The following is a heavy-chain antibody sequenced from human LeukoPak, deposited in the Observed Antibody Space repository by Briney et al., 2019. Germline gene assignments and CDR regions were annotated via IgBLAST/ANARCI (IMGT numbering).Heavy chain of an antibody. V-gene: IGHV4-59*01. CDR1: GGSISRYY. CDR3: AREPYDYYDSTGDAFDI. D-gene: IGHD3-22*01. Sequence: SETLSLTCTVSGGSISRYYRSWVRQPPGKGLEWVGYNYYSGSTNYTPSLKSRVTISVDTSKNQFSLKLSSVTAADTAVYYCAREPYDYYDSTGDAFDIWGQGTMVTVSS. J-gene: IGHJ3*02. CDR2: NYYSGST.